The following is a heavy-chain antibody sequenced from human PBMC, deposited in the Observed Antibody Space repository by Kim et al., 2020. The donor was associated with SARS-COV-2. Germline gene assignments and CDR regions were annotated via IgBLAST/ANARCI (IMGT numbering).Heavy chain of an antibody. Sequence: YNPALKSRFTISVDTSKNQFSLKLSSVTAADTAVYYCARHDGYSYGPTDYWGQGTLVTVSS. D-gene: IGHD5-18*01. J-gene: IGHJ4*02. V-gene: IGHV4-39*01. CDR3: ARHDGYSYGPTDY.